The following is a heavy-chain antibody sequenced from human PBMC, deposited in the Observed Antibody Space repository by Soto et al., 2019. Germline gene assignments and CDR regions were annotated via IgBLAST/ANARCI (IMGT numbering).Heavy chain of an antibody. CDR2: IYYSGST. D-gene: IGHD4-17*01. Sequence: QVQLQESGPGLVKPSQTLSLTCTVSGGSISSGGYYWSWIRQHPGKGLEWIGYIYYSGSTYYNPSLKSRVTISVDTSKNQFTLKLSSVNAADTAVYYCARDPDYGGNSVEGEFDIWGQGTMVTVSS. CDR3: ARDPDYGGNSVEGEFDI. CDR1: GGSISSGGYY. J-gene: IGHJ3*02. V-gene: IGHV4-31*03.